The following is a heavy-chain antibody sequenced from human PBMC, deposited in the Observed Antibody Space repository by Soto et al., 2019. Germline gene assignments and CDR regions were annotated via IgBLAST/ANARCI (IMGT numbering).Heavy chain of an antibody. D-gene: IGHD2-2*01. CDR1: GGSISSSSYY. CDR3: ARLGYCSSTSCYGFDY. CDR2: IFYSGST. V-gene: IGHV4-39*01. Sequence: SETLSLTCTVSGGSISSSSYYWGWIRQPPGKGLEWIGSIFYSGSTYYNPSLKSRVTISVDTSKNQFSLKLSSVTAADTAVYYCARLGYCSSTSCYGFDYSGQGTLVTVSS. J-gene: IGHJ4*02.